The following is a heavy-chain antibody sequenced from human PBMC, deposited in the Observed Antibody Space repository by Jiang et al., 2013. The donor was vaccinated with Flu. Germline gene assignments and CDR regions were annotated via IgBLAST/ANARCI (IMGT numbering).Heavy chain of an antibody. J-gene: IGHJ4*02. V-gene: IGHV3-23*04. CDR2: ISTGGNT. CDR1: GFIFSNYA. CDR3: AKDSVGVAASDY. Sequence: VQLVESGGGLVKPGGSLRLSCTASGFIFSNYAMTWVRQAPGKGLEWVSAISTGGNTYYADSVKGRFTISRDNSINTLYLQMNSLRAEDTAIYYCAKDSVGVAASDYWGQGTLITASS. D-gene: IGHD2-21*02.